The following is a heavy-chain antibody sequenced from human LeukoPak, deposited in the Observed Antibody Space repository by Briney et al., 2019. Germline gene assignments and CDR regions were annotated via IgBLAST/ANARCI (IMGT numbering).Heavy chain of an antibody. D-gene: IGHD1-1*01. CDR1: GFTFSSYM. CDR2: INSGSTYT. V-gene: IGHV3-21*01. Sequence: GGSLRLSCAASGFTFSSYMMNWVRQAPGKGLEWVSSINSGSTYTYYTESVKGRFTVSRDSAKNSLFLQMNSLRAEDTAIYYCARSLTTLTYEGYWGQGTLVTVSS. CDR3: ARSLTTLTYEGY. J-gene: IGHJ4*02.